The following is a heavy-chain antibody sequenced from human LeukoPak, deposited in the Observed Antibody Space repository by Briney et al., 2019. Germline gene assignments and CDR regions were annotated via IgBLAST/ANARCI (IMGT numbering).Heavy chain of an antibody. Sequence: ASVKVSCKASGYTFTGYYMHWVRQAPGQGLEWMGWINPNSGGTNYAQKFQGRVTMTRDTSISTAYMELSRLRSDDTAVYYCARGYDYVRGTEKGTFDYWGQGTLVTVSS. CDR1: GYTFTGYY. J-gene: IGHJ4*02. CDR2: INPNSGGT. CDR3: ARGYDYVRGTEKGTFDY. D-gene: IGHD3-16*01. V-gene: IGHV1-2*02.